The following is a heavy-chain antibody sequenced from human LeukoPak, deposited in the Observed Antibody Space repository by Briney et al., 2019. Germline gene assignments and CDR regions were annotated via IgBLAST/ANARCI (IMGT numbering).Heavy chain of an antibody. D-gene: IGHD3-22*01. CDR1: GGSISSYY. Sequence: PSETLSLTCTVSGGSISSYYWSWIRQPPGKGLEWIGYIYYSGSTNYNPSLKSRVTISVDTSKNQFSLKLSSVTAADTAVYYCARDLAGYYDSSAIYYFDYWGQGTLVTVSS. CDR3: ARDLAGYYDSSAIYYFDY. CDR2: IYYSGST. J-gene: IGHJ4*02. V-gene: IGHV4-59*12.